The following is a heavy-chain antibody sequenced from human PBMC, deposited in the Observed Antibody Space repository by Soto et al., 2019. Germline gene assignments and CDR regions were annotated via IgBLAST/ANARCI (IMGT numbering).Heavy chain of an antibody. D-gene: IGHD6-13*01. CDR2: ISGSGGST. V-gene: IGHV3-23*01. CDR1: GFTFSSYA. J-gene: IGHJ4*02. CDR3: AEDVVSSSWYRVEYFDY. Sequence: GGSLRLSCAASGFTFSSYAMSWVRQAPGKGLEWVSAISGSGGSTYYADSVKGRFTISRDNSKNTLYLQMNSLRAEDTAVYYCAEDVVSSSWYRVEYFDYWGQGTLVTVSS.